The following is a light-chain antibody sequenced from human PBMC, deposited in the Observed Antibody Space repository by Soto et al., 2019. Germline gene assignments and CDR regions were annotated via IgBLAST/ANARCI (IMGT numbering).Light chain of an antibody. CDR1: TIGDKG. CDR3: QVWDSIDGHHVA. Sequence: SYELTQPPSMSVTPGQTARIACGGHTIGDKGVYWYKQKPGQAPVLVVYDVSVRPSGVPERFSGSNSGTTAALTISRGEAGDEADYYCQVWDSIDGHHVAFGGGTKLTVL. J-gene: IGLJ3*02. CDR2: DVS. V-gene: IGLV3-21*02.